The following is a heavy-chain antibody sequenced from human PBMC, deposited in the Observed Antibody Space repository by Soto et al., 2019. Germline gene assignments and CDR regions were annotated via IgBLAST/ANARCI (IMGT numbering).Heavy chain of an antibody. V-gene: IGHV3-23*01. CDR3: AKALERQWLPDY. J-gene: IGHJ4*02. CDR1: GFTFNNYA. D-gene: IGHD3-22*01. Sequence: GGSMRLSCAASGFTFNNYAMDWVRKAPGRGLEWVSGVSGSGTSTYYADSVKGRFTISRDFSNNTVYLKMNSLRGEDTALYHCAKALERQWLPDYWGQGTQVTVSS. CDR2: VSGSGTST.